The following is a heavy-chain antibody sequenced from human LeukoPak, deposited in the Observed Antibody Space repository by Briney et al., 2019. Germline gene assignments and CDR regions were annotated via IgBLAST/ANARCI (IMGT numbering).Heavy chain of an antibody. CDR2: IRGSGGGT. J-gene: IGHJ4*02. CDR1: GFTFSNYG. V-gene: IGHV3-23*01. D-gene: IGHD2-8*01. Sequence: GESLRLSCAASGFTFSNYGMSWVRQAPGKGLEWVSVIRGSGGGTYYADSVKGRFTISRDNSKNTVYLQMNSLRAEDTAVYYCVKGARGTATRYCTNGVCYKGEGLFDYWGQGTLVTVSS. CDR3: VKGARGTATRYCTNGVCYKGEGLFDY.